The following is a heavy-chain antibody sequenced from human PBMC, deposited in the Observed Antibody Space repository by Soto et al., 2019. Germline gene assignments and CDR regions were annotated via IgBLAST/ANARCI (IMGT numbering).Heavy chain of an antibody. CDR1: GGSISSSNW. D-gene: IGHD3-10*01. Sequence: QVQLQESGPGLVKPSGTLSLTCAVSGGSISSSNWWRWVRQPPGKGLEWIGEIYHSGNTNYNPSRKSRGTMAVDKSRTRFSLTLSSVTAADTAVYYGARRWGEGRVDYWGQGTLVTVSS. V-gene: IGHV4-4*02. CDR3: ARRWGEGRVDY. CDR2: IYHSGNT. J-gene: IGHJ4*02.